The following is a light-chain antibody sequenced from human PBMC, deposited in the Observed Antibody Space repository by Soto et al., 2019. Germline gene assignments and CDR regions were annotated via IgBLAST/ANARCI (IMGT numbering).Light chain of an antibody. CDR2: GAS. CDR1: QSVSSGY. CDR3: QQYGSSPLT. Sequence: EIVLTQSPGTLSLSPGERVTLSCRASQSVSSGYLAWYQQKPGQAPRLLIYGASSRATGIPDRFSGSGSGTDFTLTIGRLEPEDFAVYYCQQYGSSPLTFGGGTKVDI. J-gene: IGKJ4*01. V-gene: IGKV3-20*01.